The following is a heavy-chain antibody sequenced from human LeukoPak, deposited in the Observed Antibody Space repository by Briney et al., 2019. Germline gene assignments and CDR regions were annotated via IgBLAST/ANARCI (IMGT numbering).Heavy chain of an antibody. J-gene: IGHJ4*02. D-gene: IGHD1-26*01. CDR2: ISSSSSYI. CDR1: GFTFSRFS. CDR3: ALVGATSWAPFDY. Sequence: GGSLTLSCAVSGFTFSRFSMTWVRQAPGKGLEWVSSISSSSSYIYYRDSVKGRFTISRDNDKNSLYLQMHSLTAEDTAVYYCALVGATSWAPFDYWGQGTLVTVSS. V-gene: IGHV3-21*01.